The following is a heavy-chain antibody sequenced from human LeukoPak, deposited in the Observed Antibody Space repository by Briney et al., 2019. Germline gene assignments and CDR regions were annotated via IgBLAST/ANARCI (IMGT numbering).Heavy chain of an antibody. CDR2: IWYDGSNK. J-gene: IGHJ4*02. Sequence: GGSLRLSCAASGFTFSSYGMHWVRQAPGKGLEWVAVIWYDGSNKYYADSVKGRFTTSRDNSKNTLYLQMNSLRAEDTAVYYCAKEGRGDYFDYWGQGTLVTVSS. CDR3: AKEGRGDYFDY. D-gene: IGHD3-10*01. V-gene: IGHV3-33*06. CDR1: GFTFSSYG.